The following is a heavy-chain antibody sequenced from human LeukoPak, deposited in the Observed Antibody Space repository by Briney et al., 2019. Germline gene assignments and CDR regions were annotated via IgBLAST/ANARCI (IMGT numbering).Heavy chain of an antibody. CDR2: ISYDGSNK. V-gene: IGHV3-30-3*01. CDR1: GFTFSSYA. D-gene: IGHD5-24*01. Sequence: GRSLRLSCAASGFTFSSYAMHWVRQAPGKGLEGVAVISYDGSNKYYADSVKGRFTISRDNSKNTLYLQMNSLRAEDTALYYCAKGVEMATISFFDYWGQGTLVTVSS. J-gene: IGHJ4*02. CDR3: AKGVEMATISFFDY.